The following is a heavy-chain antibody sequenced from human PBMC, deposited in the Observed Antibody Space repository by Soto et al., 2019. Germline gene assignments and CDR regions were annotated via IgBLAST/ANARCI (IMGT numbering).Heavy chain of an antibody. CDR3: VKDLRMDPTTFDY. CDR1: GFTFSSYA. CDR2: ISSNGGST. Sequence: PGGSLRLSCSASGFTFSSYAMHWVRQAPGKGLEYVSAISSNGGSTYYADSVKGRFTISRDNSKNTLYLQMSSLRAEDTAVYYCVKDLRMDPTTFDYWGQGTPVPVSS. V-gene: IGHV3-64D*06. D-gene: IGHD2-8*01. J-gene: IGHJ4*02.